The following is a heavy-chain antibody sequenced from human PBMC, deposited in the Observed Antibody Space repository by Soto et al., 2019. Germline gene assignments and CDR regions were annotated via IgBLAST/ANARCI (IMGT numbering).Heavy chain of an antibody. D-gene: IGHD3-10*01. CDR2: ISGSGGST. CDR3: AKSHPPSGVNSDAFDI. J-gene: IGHJ3*02. Sequence: GGSLRLSCAASGFTFSSYAMSWVRQAPGKGLEWVSAISGSGGSTYYADSVKGRFTISRDNSKNTLYLQMNSLRAEDTAVYYCAKSHPPSGVNSDAFDIWGQGTMVTVSS. V-gene: IGHV3-23*01. CDR1: GFTFSSYA.